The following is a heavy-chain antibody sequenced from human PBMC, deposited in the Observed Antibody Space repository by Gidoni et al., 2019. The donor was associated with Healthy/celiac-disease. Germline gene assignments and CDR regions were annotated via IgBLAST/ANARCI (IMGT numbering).Heavy chain of an antibody. CDR2: ISSSSSTI. D-gene: IGHD2-2*01. J-gene: IGHJ3*02. V-gene: IGHV3-48*02. CDR1: GFTFSSYS. Sequence: EVQLVESGGGLVQPGGSLRLSCAASGFTFSSYSMNWVRQAPGKGREWVSYISSSSSTIYYADSGKGRFTISRENAKNSLYLKRNSLRDEDTAVYYCAREGDGRFQYQRPLRPRDAFDIWGQGTMVTVSS. CDR3: AREGDGRFQYQRPLRPRDAFDI.